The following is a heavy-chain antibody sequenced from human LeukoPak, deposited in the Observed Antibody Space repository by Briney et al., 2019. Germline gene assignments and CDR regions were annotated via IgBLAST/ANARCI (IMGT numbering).Heavy chain of an antibody. Sequence: GGSLRLSCAVSGFTVSSIYMSWVRQAPGKGLEWVSFIYSDGNTYYGDSVKGRFTLSRDSSRNTLYLQMNSLTVDDAAVYYCAGDTHSSSWYDHWGQGTLVTVSS. D-gene: IGHD6-19*01. J-gene: IGHJ5*02. CDR3: AGDTHSSSWYDH. CDR1: GFTVSSIY. V-gene: IGHV3-53*01. CDR2: IYSDGNT.